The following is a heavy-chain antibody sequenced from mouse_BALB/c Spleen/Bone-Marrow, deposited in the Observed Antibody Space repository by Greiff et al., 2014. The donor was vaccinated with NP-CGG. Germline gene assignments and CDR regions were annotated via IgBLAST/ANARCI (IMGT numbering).Heavy chain of an antibody. D-gene: IGHD1-1*01. V-gene: IGHV14-3*02. CDR1: GFNIKDTY. J-gene: IGHJ3*01. CDR3: ATYYYGSSWGFAY. CDR2: IDPANGNT. Sequence: VQLQQPGAELVQPGASVKLSCTASGFNIKDTYMHWVKQRPEQGLEWIGRIDPANGNTKYDPKFQGKATITAVTSSNTAYLQLSSLTSEDTAVYCCATYYYGSSWGFAYWGQGTLVTVSA.